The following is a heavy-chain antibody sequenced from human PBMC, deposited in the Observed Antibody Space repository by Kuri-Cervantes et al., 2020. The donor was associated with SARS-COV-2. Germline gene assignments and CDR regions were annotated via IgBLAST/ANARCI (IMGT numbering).Heavy chain of an antibody. D-gene: IGHD1-26*01. CDR1: GFTVSSNY. J-gene: IGHJ5*02. CDR3: AREDRYGGNLNWFDP. Sequence: GGSLRLSCAASGFTVSSNYMSWVRQAPGKGLEWVSVIYSGGSTYYADSVQGRLTISRDNSKNTLYLQMNSLRVEDTAVYYCAREDRYGGNLNWFDPWGQGTLVTVSS. V-gene: IGHV3-53*01. CDR2: IYSGGST.